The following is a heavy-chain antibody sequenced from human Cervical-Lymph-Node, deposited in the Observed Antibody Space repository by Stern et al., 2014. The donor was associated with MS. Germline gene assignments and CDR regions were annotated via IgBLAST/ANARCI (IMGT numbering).Heavy chain of an antibody. CDR3: VKDSGSSWYNVWTDPGHFDY. J-gene: IGHJ4*02. CDR2: ISWDSRST. Sequence: EVQLVESGGGLVQPGRSLRLSCAASGFTFADYAMHWVRQAPGKGLEWVSGISWDSRSTGYADSVKGRFTMSRDNARSSPNMPMSTLGADDTAFYYCVKDSGSSWYNVWTDPGHFDYWGQGTLVTVSS. V-gene: IGHV3-9*01. D-gene: IGHD6-13*01. CDR1: GFTFADYA.